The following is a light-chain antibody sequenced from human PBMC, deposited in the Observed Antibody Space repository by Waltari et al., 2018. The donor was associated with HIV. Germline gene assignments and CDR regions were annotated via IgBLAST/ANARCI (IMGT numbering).Light chain of an antibody. CDR3: QESHTTQYT. CDR1: QSIGTY. CDR2: GVS. Sequence: DIQMTQSPSYLSVSVGDRVTIVCRASQSIGTYLNWYQVKPGKAPKLLIYGVSRLHGGVPSRFSGSESGSDFTLTISSLQAEDFATYYCQESHTTQYTFGPGTKLEIK. V-gene: IGKV1-39*01. J-gene: IGKJ2*01.